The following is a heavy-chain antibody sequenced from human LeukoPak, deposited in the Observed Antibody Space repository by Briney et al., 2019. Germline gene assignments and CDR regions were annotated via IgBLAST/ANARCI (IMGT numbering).Heavy chain of an antibody. CDR1: GFTFNDYY. CDR3: ATDGAGFDT. Sequence: TGGPLRLSCAASGFTFNDYYMSWIRQAPGKGLEWLSYINIGGTNTHYADSVKGRFTISRDNAKKSLYLEMSNLRAEDTAVYYCATDGAGFDTWGQGVLVTVSS. V-gene: IGHV3-11*01. J-gene: IGHJ5*02. CDR2: INIGGTNT.